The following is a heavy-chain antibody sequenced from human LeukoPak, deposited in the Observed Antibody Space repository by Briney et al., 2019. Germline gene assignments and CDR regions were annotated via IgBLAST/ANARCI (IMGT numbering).Heavy chain of an antibody. D-gene: IGHD2-8*01. CDR3: AKDPDCTSGVCYTFFDY. CDR1: GFTFSSYA. CDR2: ISPGGGPT. J-gene: IGHJ4*02. Sequence: GGSLRLSCAASGFTFSSYAMHWVRQAPGKGLEWVSGISPGGGPTYYADSVKGRFTISRDDSKNTLYLQMNNLRAEDTAVYYCAKDPDCTSGVCYTFFDYWGQGTLVTVSS. V-gene: IGHV3-23*01.